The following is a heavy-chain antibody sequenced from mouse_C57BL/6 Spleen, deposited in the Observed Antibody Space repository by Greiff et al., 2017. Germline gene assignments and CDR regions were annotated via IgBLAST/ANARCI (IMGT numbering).Heavy chain of an antibody. CDR1: GFSLSTFGMG. D-gene: IGHD4-1*01. CDR2: IWWDDDT. V-gene: IGHV8-8*01. J-gene: IGHJ1*03. CDR3: ARMRTGTGYFDV. Sequence: QVTLKVSGPGILQPSQTLSLTCSFSGFSLSTFGMGVGWIRQPSGKGLEWLAHIWWDDDTSYNPALKSRLTISKDTSKNQLFLKVANVDTADTATYYWARMRTGTGYFDVWGTGTTVTVSS.